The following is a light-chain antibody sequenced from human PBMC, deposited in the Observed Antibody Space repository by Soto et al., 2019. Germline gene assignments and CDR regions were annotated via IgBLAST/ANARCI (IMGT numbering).Light chain of an antibody. CDR2: GAS. CDR1: QSISSW. Sequence: DIQMTQSPSTLSASVGDRVTITCRASQSISSWLVWYQQKPGKAPKLLIYGASNLQTGVPSRFSGGGSGTDFTLTIRGLQPEDIATYYCQHYGDFPFTFGPGTKVDIK. V-gene: IGKV1-33*01. CDR3: QHYGDFPFT. J-gene: IGKJ3*01.